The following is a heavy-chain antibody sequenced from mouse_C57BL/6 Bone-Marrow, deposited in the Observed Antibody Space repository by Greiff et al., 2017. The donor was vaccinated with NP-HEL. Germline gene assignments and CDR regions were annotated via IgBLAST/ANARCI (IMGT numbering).Heavy chain of an antibody. CDR2: LNPGSGGT. CDR3: ARSILWLWYFDV. CDR1: GYAFTNYL. V-gene: IGHV1-54*01. Sequence: QVQLQQSGAELVRPGTSVKVSCKASGYAFTNYLIEWVKQRPGQGLEWIGVLNPGSGGTNYNEKFKGKATLTADKSASTAYMQLSSLTSEDSAVDFGARSILWLWYFDVWGTGTTVTVSS. J-gene: IGHJ1*03. D-gene: IGHD2-2*01.